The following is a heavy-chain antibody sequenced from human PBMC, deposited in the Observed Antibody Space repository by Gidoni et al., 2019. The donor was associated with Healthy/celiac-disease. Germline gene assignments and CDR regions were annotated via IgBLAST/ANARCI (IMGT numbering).Heavy chain of an antibody. V-gene: IGHV5-10-1*01. D-gene: IGHD6-13*01. CDR3: ASAGYSSSWYFLDY. J-gene: IGHJ4*02. CDR1: GYRFTSYW. CDR2: IDPSDSYT. Sequence: EVQLVQSGAEGKKPGEARRISCKGSGYRFTSYWISWVRQMPGKCLDWMGRIDPSDSYTNYSPSCKGHVTISADKSISTAYLQLSSLKASDTAMYYCASAGYSSSWYFLDYLGQGTLVTVSS.